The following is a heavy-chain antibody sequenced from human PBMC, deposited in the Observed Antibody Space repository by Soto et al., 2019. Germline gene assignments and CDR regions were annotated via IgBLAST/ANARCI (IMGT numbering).Heavy chain of an antibody. CDR2: ISNDGNDE. V-gene: IGHV3-30*18. CDR3: AKASKTGRNHLGAEY. Sequence: QVQVVESGGGVVQPGRSLRLSCEASGFTFSTYGMHWVRQAPGKGLEWVAVISNDGNDEYYIDSVKGRFTISRDNSKNTLYLQMNTLNTEDTAMYYCAKASKTGRNHLGAEYWGRGTLVTVSS. J-gene: IGHJ4*02. D-gene: IGHD1-26*01. CDR1: GFTFSTYG.